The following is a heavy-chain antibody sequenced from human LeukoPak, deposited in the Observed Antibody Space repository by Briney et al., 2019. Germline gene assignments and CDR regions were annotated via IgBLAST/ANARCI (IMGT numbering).Heavy chain of an antibody. Sequence: QTGEPLRLSCAASGFTFNSYAMSWVRQAPGKGLEWVSGISGGGDRTFYADSVNGRFTISRDNSKNSLYLQMNSLRAEDTAVYYCARVRGSYLFDYWGQGTLVTVSS. CDR1: GFTFNSYA. J-gene: IGHJ4*02. V-gene: IGHV3-23*01. CDR3: ARVRGSYLFDY. CDR2: ISGGGDRT. D-gene: IGHD1-26*01.